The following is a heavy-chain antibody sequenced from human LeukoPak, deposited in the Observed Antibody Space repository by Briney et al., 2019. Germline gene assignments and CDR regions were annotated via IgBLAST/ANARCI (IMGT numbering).Heavy chain of an antibody. J-gene: IGHJ4*02. D-gene: IGHD3-9*01. CDR1: GYTFTSFG. CDR3: ARDLLYFDWLAY. CDR2: ISAYNGNT. Sequence: ASVKVSCKASGYTFTSFGISWVRQAPGQGLEWMGWISAYNGNTNYAQKLQGRVTMTTDTSTSTAYKELRSLRSDDTAVYYCARDLLYFDWLAYWGQGTLVTVSS. V-gene: IGHV1-18*01.